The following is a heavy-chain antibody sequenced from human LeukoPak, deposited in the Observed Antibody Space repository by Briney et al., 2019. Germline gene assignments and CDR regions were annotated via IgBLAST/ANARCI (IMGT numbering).Heavy chain of an antibody. D-gene: IGHD3-22*01. J-gene: IGHJ4*02. CDR3: AKDQGSITMIVLVIPYFDY. CDR1: GFTFSSYA. Sequence: GGSLRLSCAASGFTFSSYAMSWVRQAPGKGVEWVSAISGSGGSTYYADSVKGRFTISRDNSKNRLYLQMNSLRAEDTAVYYCAKDQGSITMIVLVIPYFDYWGQGTLVTVSS. V-gene: IGHV3-23*01. CDR2: ISGSGGST.